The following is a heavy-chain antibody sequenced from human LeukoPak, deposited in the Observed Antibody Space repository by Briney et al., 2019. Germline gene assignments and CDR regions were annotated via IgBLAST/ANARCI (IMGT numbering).Heavy chain of an antibody. CDR3: ARMVQSTDSSGFYLPEYFQH. D-gene: IGHD3-22*01. CDR1: GYSISSGYY. CDR2: IYHSGST. Sequence: SETLSLTCTVSGYSISSGYYWGWIRQPPGKGLEWIGSIYHSGSTYYNPSLKSRVTISVDTSKNQFSLKLSSVTAADTAVYYCARMVQSTDSSGFYLPEYFQHWGQGTLITVSS. J-gene: IGHJ1*01. V-gene: IGHV4-38-2*02.